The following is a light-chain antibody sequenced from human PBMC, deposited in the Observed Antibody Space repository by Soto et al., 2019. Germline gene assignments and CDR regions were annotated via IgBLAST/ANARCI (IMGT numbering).Light chain of an antibody. CDR3: QQYTGPPTT. V-gene: IGKV3-20*01. Sequence: IETGQSPPALSLSPGERASLSCRASQSVSSYLAWYQQRPGQAPRLLIYGASTRAAGIPDRFSRRGSGTDFTLTIARLQPEDSAVYFCQQYTGPPTTFGQGTRLEIK. CDR1: QSVSSY. CDR2: GAS. J-gene: IGKJ5*01.